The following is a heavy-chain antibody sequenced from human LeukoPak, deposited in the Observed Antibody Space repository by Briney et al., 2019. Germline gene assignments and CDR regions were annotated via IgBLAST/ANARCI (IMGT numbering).Heavy chain of an antibody. CDR1: GDSTSSGDYY. CDR2: IYYSGST. J-gene: IGHJ4*02. Sequence: SETLSLTCTVSGDSTSSGDYYWSWIRQPPGKGLEWIGYIYYSGSTYYNPSLKSRVSISVDTSKNQFSLKLSSVTAADTAVYYCAREGVVGATTSFDHWGQGTLVTVSS. D-gene: IGHD1-26*01. CDR3: AREGVVGATTSFDH. V-gene: IGHV4-30-4*08.